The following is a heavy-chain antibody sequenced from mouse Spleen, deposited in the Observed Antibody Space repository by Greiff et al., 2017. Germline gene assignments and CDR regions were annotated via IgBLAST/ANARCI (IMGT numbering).Heavy chain of an antibody. D-gene: IGHD1-1*01. V-gene: IGHV1-66*01. CDR1: GYSFTSYY. CDR3: ARDYYGSSPLFDY. CDR2: IYPGSGNT. J-gene: IGHJ2*01. Sequence: VQLQQSGPELVKPGASVKISCKASGYSFTSYYIHWVKQRPGQGLEWIGWIYPGSGNTKYNEKFKGKATLTADTSSSTAYMQLSSLTSEDSAVYYCARDYYGSSPLFDYWGQGTTLTVSS.